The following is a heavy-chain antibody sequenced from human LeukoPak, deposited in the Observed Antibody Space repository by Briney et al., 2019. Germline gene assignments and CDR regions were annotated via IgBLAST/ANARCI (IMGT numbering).Heavy chain of an antibody. J-gene: IGHJ3*02. CDR2: IIPIFGTA. D-gene: IGHD6-6*01. CDR1: GGTFSSYA. CDR3: ASERRLEYSRSYDAFDI. Sequence: GASVTVSCKASGGTFSSYAISWVRQPPGQGLEWMGGIIPIFGTANYAQKFQGRVTITTNESTSTAYMELSSLRSEDTAVYYCASERRLEYSRSYDAFDIWGQGTMVTVSS. V-gene: IGHV1-69*05.